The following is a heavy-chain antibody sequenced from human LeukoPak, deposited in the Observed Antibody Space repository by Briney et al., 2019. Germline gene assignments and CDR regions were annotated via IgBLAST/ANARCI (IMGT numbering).Heavy chain of an antibody. CDR3: ARNYRGGDY. CDR2: ISSSGSTI. Sequence: GGSLRLSCEASGFTFSSYEMDWVRQAPGKGLEWVSYISSSGSTIYYADSVKGRFTISRDNAKNLLYLQMNSLRAEDTAVYYCARNYRGGDYWGQGTLVTVSS. D-gene: IGHD1-7*01. CDR1: GFTFSSYE. V-gene: IGHV3-48*03. J-gene: IGHJ4*02.